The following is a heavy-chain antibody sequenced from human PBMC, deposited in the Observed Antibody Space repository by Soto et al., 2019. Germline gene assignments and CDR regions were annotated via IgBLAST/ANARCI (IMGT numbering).Heavy chain of an antibody. V-gene: IGHV1-69*01. Sequence: QVQLVQSGAEVKKPGSSVKVSCKASGGTFSSYAISWVRQAPGQGLEWMGGIIPIFGTANYAQKFQGRVTIIADESTRTAYMELSSLSSEDTAVYYCARPRSHTAMVSGGMDVWGQGTTVTVSS. D-gene: IGHD5-18*01. CDR3: ARPRSHTAMVSGGMDV. CDR1: GGTFSSYA. CDR2: IIPIFGTA. J-gene: IGHJ6*02.